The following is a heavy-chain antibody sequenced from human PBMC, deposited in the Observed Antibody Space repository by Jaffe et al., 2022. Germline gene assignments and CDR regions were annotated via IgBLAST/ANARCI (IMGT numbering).Heavy chain of an antibody. V-gene: IGHV4-61*02. CDR3: ARANSSGWYGRYYYYMDV. CDR1: GGSISSGSYY. CDR2: IYTSGST. D-gene: IGHD6-19*01. Sequence: QVQLQESGPGLVKPSQTLSLTCTVSGGSISSGSYYWSWIRQPAGKGLEWIGRIYTSGSTNYNPSLKSRVTISVDTSKNQFSLKLSSVTAADTAVYYCARANSSGWYGRYYYYMDVWGKGTTVTVSS. J-gene: IGHJ6*03.